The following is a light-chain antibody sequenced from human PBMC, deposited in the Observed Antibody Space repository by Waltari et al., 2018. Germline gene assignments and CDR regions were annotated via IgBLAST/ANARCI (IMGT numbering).Light chain of an antibody. Sequence: QSLVHGDGNTYLNWFHQRPGQSPRRLIYKVSNRDSGVPDRFSGSASGTDFTLKISRVEAGDIGVYYCMQATQWPYTFGQGTKLEIK. V-gene: IGKV2-30*02. CDR1: QSLVHGDGNTY. CDR2: KVS. J-gene: IGKJ2*01. CDR3: MQATQWPYT.